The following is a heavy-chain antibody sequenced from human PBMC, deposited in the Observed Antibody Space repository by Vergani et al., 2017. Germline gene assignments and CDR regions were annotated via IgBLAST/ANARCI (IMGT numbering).Heavy chain of an antibody. J-gene: IGHJ4*02. CDR3: ATNRQSIAAPPGY. V-gene: IGHV1-2*02. Sequence: QVQLVQSGAEVKKPGASVKVSCKDSGYTFTGYYMHWVRQAPGQGLEWMGGINTNSGGTNYEQKFQGRVTRTRDTSISTAYMELSRRRSDDTAVYYCATNRQSIAAPPGYWGQGTLVTVSS. CDR1: GYTFTGYY. CDR2: INTNSGGT. D-gene: IGHD6-6*01.